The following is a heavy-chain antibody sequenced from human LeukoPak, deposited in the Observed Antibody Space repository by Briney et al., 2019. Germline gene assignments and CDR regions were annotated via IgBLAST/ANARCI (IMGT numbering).Heavy chain of an antibody. CDR3: ARGQYTYGYGYFDY. J-gene: IGHJ4*02. CDR1: GFTFSDYY. CDR2: IGRSGNNI. D-gene: IGHD5-18*01. V-gene: IGHV3-11*04. Sequence: GGSLRLSCAASGFTFSDYYMSWIRQAPGKGLEWVSYIGRSGNNIYYAASVEGRFTISRDNTTDSLYLQMNSLRAEDTAVYYCARGQYTYGYGYFDYWGQGTLATVSS.